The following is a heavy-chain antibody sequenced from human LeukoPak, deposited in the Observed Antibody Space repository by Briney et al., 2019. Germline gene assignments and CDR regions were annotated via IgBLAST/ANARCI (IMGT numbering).Heavy chain of an antibody. J-gene: IGHJ4*02. D-gene: IGHD5-18*01. CDR3: ASHVDTAMVVYFDY. Sequence: SETLSLTCTVSGGSISSSSYYWGWIRQPPGKGLEWIGSIYYSGSTYYNPSLERRVTISVDTSKNQFSLKLSSVTAADTAVYYCASHVDTAMVVYFDYWGQGTLVTVSS. V-gene: IGHV4-39*07. CDR2: IYYSGST. CDR1: GGSISSSSYY.